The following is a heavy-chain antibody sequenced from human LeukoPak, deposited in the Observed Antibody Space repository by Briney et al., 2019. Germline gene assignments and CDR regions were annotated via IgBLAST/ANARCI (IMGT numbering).Heavy chain of an antibody. CDR2: ISAYNGNT. CDR3: ARDRLLWFGKSPDAFDI. V-gene: IGHV1-18*01. J-gene: IGHJ3*02. Sequence: GASVKVSCKASGYTFTSYGISWVRQAPGQGLEWMGWISAYNGNTNYAQKLQGRVTMTTDTSTSTAYMELRSLRSDDTAVYYCARDRLLWFGKSPDAFDIWGQGTMVTVSS. D-gene: IGHD3-10*01. CDR1: GYTFTSYG.